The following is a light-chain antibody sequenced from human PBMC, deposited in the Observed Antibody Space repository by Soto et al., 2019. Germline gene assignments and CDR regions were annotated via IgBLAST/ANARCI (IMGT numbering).Light chain of an antibody. V-gene: IGKV3-20*01. CDR3: QQYNNWPRAT. Sequence: EIVWTQSPGTLSLSPGERATLSCRASQSVRSSYLAWYQQNAGQAPRLLLYGASSRATGIPDRFSGSGSGTDFTLTISRLETEDFAVYHCQQYNNWPRATFGGGTKVDIK. CDR1: QSVRSSY. J-gene: IGKJ4*01. CDR2: GAS.